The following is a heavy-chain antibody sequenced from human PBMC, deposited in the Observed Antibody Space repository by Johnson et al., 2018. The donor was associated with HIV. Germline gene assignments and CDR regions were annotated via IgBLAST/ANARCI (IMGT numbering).Heavy chain of an antibody. Sequence: QVQLVESGGGLVQPGGSLRLSCAASGFTFSSYAMHWVRQAPGKGLEWVAVISYDGSNKYYADSVKGRFTISRDNAKNSLYLQMNSLRDEDTDLYYCARDRKVDDFDGGGFYSYAFDIWGQGTRVTVSS. CDR2: ISYDGSNK. CDR1: GFTFSSYA. D-gene: IGHD3-22*01. CDR3: ARDRKVDDFDGGGFYSYAFDI. J-gene: IGHJ3*02. V-gene: IGHV3-30-3*01.